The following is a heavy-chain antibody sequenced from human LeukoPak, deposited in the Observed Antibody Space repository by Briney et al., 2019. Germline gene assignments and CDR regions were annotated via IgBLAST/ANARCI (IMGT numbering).Heavy chain of an antibody. J-gene: IGHJ5*02. Sequence: SQTLSLTCTVSGGSISSGGYYWSWIRQPPGKGLEWIGYIYHGGSTYYNPSLKSRVTISVDRSKNQFSLKLSSVTAADTAVYYCARDRRIDYDFWSGLGGWFDPWGQGTLVTVSS. CDR2: IYHGGST. V-gene: IGHV4-30-2*01. D-gene: IGHD3-3*01. CDR3: ARDRRIDYDFWSGLGGWFDP. CDR1: GGSISSGGYY.